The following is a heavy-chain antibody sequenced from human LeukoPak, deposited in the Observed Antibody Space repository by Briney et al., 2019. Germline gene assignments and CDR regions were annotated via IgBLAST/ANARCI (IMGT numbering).Heavy chain of an antibody. CDR2: ISTYNGDT. CDR3: ARGCVHCSYTSRGGDSFNV. CDR1: GYTFTSYD. J-gene: IGHJ3*01. Sequence: GASVKVSCKASGYTFTSYDINWVRQATGQGLEWLGWISTYNGDTNYAQNLQGRVSMTTDTSTSTVFMELRSLRSDDTAVYYCARGCVHCSYTSRGGDSFNVWGQGTKVTVSS. V-gene: IGHV1-18*01. D-gene: IGHD2-2*01.